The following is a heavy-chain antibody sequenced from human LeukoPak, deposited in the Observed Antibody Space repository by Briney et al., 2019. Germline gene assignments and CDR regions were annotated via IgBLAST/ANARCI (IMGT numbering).Heavy chain of an antibody. CDR3: TREFHGDTAMVNGAFDI. Sequence: GGTLRLSCTASGFTFGDYAMSWFRQAPGKGLEWVGFIRSKAYGGTTEYAASVKGRFTISRDDSKSIAYLQMNSLKTEDTAVYYCTREFHGDTAMVNGAFDIWGQGTMVTVSS. CDR1: GFTFGDYA. V-gene: IGHV3-49*03. D-gene: IGHD5-18*01. J-gene: IGHJ3*02. CDR2: IRSKAYGGTT.